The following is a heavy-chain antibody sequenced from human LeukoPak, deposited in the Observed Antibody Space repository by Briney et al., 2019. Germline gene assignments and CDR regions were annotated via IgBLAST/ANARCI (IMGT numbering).Heavy chain of an antibody. CDR1: GDFITGSTYY. V-gene: IGHV4-39*01. CDR3: PRQYYDSTGYYYFDY. Sequence: SETLSLTCTVSGDFITGSTYYWGWIRQPPGKGLEWIGSMYYSGSTYSNPSLRSRVTMSADTSKNQFSLNLKSVTAADTAVYYCPRQYYDSTGYYYFDYWGQGALVTVSS. CDR2: MYYSGST. J-gene: IGHJ4*02. D-gene: IGHD3-22*01.